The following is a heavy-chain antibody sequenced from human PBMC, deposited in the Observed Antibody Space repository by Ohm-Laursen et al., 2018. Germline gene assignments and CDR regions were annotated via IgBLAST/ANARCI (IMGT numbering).Heavy chain of an antibody. CDR3: ARDREQWLVNWYFDL. J-gene: IGHJ2*01. CDR1: GYTFTSYY. V-gene: IGHV1-46*01. Sequence: ASVKVSCKASGYTFTSYYMHWVRQAPGQGLEWMGIINPSGGSTSYAQKFQGRVTMTRDTSTSTVYMELSSLRSEDTAVYYCARDREQWLVNWYFDLWGRGTLVTVSS. CDR2: INPSGGST. D-gene: IGHD6-19*01.